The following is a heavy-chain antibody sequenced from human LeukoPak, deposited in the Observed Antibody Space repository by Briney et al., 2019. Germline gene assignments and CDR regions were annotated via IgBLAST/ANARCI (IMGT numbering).Heavy chain of an antibody. CDR3: ARPGGQGYYYSGMDV. CDR2: IYYSGGT. CDR1: GDSISAYS. Sequence: SETLSLTCTVSGDSISAYSWNWIRQPPGKGLEWIGYIYYSGGTNFNPSLKSRVTISVDTSKNQFSLKLSSVTAADTAVYYCARPGGQGYYYSGMDVWGQGTTVTVSS. J-gene: IGHJ6*02. V-gene: IGHV4-59*08.